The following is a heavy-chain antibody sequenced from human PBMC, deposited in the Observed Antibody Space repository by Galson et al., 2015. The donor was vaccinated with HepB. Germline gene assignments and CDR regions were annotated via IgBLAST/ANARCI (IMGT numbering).Heavy chain of an antibody. Sequence: SLRLSCAASGFTFSSYGMHWVRQAPGKGLEWVAVISYDGSNKYYADSVKGRFTISRDNSKNTLYLQMNSLRAEDTAVYYCAKAGRMSIAARYFDYWGQGTLVTVSS. D-gene: IGHD6-6*01. CDR2: ISYDGSNK. J-gene: IGHJ4*02. CDR1: GFTFSSYG. CDR3: AKAGRMSIAARYFDY. V-gene: IGHV3-30*18.